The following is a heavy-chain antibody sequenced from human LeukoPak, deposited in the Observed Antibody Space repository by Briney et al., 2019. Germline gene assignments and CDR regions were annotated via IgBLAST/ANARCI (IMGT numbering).Heavy chain of an antibody. D-gene: IGHD4-17*01. CDR3: ARGRAVTTAFDI. Sequence: GGSLRLSCAASGFTFSSYSMNWVRQAPGKGLGWVSSISSSSSYIYYADSVKGRFTISRDNAKNSLYLQMNSLRAEDTAVYYCARGRAVTTAFDIWGQGTMVTVSS. CDR2: ISSSSSYI. J-gene: IGHJ3*02. V-gene: IGHV3-21*01. CDR1: GFTFSSYS.